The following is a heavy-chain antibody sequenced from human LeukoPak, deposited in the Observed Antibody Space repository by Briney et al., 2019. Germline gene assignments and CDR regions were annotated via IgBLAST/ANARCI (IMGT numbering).Heavy chain of an antibody. V-gene: IGHV1-18*01. D-gene: IGHD2-15*01. J-gene: IGHJ4*02. CDR1: GYTFTSYG. CDR2: ISAYNGNT. CDR3: ARGWYCSGGSCYFDY. Sequence: ASVKVSCKASGYTFTSYGISWVRQAPGQGLEWMGWISAYNGNTNYAQKLQGSVTMTTDTSTSTAYMELRSLRSDDTAVYYCARGWYCSGGSCYFDYWGQGTLVTVSS.